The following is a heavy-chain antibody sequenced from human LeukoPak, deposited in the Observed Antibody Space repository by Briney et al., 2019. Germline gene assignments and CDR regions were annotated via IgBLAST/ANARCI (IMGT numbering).Heavy chain of an antibody. Sequence: ASVRVSCKASGYTFTSYDINWVRQASGQGLEWMGWMNPNSGNTGYAQKFQGRVTMTRNTSISTAYMGLSSLRSEDTAVYYCTRAARRVYYFDYWGQGTLVTVSS. D-gene: IGHD6-6*01. CDR3: TRAARRVYYFDY. V-gene: IGHV1-8*01. CDR2: MNPNSGNT. J-gene: IGHJ4*02. CDR1: GYTFTSYD.